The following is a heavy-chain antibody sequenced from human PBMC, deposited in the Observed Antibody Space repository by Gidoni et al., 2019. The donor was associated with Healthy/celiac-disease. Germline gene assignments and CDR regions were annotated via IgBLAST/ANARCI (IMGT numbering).Heavy chain of an antibody. D-gene: IGHD1-1*01. Sequence: EVQLVESGGGLVQPGGSLRLSCAASGFTFSSYSMNWVRQAPGKGLEWVSYISSSSSTIYYADSVKGRFTISRDNAKNSLYLQMNSLRDEDTAVHYCARAETGTVPRRYYDYYYYYYMDVWGKGTTVTVSS. CDR1: GFTFSSYS. J-gene: IGHJ6*03. V-gene: IGHV3-48*02. CDR2: ISSSSSTI. CDR3: ARAETGTVPRRYYDYYYYYYMDV.